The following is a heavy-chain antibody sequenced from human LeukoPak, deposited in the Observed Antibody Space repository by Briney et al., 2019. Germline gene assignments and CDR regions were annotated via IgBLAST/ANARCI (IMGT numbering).Heavy chain of an antibody. CDR2: ISYSGST. D-gene: IGHD5-18*01. V-gene: IGHV4-61*08. CDR3: ARAGGYSYGHIDY. J-gene: IGHJ4*02. CDR1: GGSISSGGYY. Sequence: PSETLSLTCTVSGGSISSGGYYWSWIRQHPGKGLEWIGYISYSGSTNYDPSLKSRVTISVDTSKNQFSLKLSSVTAADTAVYYCARAGGYSYGHIDYWGQGTLVTVSS.